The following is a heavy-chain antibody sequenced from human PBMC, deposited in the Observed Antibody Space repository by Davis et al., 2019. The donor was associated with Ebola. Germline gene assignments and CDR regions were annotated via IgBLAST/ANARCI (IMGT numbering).Heavy chain of an antibody. CDR2: IYSSGTT. J-gene: IGHJ4*02. Sequence: PGGSLRLSCAASGFTVSTNYMSWVRQAPGKGLEWVPVIYSSGTTYYADSVKGRFTISRENSKATLDLQMNSVRAEDTAVYYCAKGDNSGWYGVDYWGQGTLVTVSS. D-gene: IGHD6-19*01. CDR3: AKGDNSGWYGVDY. CDR1: GFTVSTNY. V-gene: IGHV3-66*03.